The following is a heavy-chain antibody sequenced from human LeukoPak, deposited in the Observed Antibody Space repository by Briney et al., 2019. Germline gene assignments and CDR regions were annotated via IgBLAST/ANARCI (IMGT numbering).Heavy chain of an antibody. CDR3: ARGHAITMIVVVSAYFDY. J-gene: IGHJ4*02. CDR1: GGSFSGYY. Sequence: KPSETLSLTCAVYGGSFSGYYWSWIRQPPGKGLEWIGEINHSGSTNYNPSLKSRVTISVDTSKNQFSLKLSSVTAADTAVHYCARGHAITMIVVVSAYFDYWGQGTLVTVSS. V-gene: IGHV4-34*01. D-gene: IGHD3-22*01. CDR2: INHSGST.